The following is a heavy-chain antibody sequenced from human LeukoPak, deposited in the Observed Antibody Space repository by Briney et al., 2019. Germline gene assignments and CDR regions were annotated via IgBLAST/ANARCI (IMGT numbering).Heavy chain of an antibody. CDR1: GYTFTGYY. D-gene: IGHD3-22*01. CDR2: INPNSGGT. J-gene: IGHJ5*02. V-gene: IGHV1-2*02. Sequence: GASVKVSCKASGYTFTGYYMHWVRQAPGQGLEWMGWINPNSGGTNYAQKFQGRVTMTRDTSISTAYMELSRLRSDDTAVYYCAITREYYYDSSGYSTWGQGTLVTVSS. CDR3: AITREYYYDSSGYST.